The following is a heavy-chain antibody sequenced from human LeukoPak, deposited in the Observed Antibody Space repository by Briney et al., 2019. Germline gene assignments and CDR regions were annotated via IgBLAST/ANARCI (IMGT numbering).Heavy chain of an antibody. J-gene: IGHJ4*02. CDR1: GYTFTGYY. V-gene: IGHV1-2*02. CDR3: ASYPRYSSSPPFDY. Sequence: ASVKVSCKASGYTFTGYYMHWVRQAPGQGLEWMGWINPNTGVTNYAQKFQGRVTMTRDTSISTAYMELSRLRSDDTAVYYCASYPRYSSSPPFDYWGQGTAVTVSS. CDR2: INPNTGVT. D-gene: IGHD5-12*01.